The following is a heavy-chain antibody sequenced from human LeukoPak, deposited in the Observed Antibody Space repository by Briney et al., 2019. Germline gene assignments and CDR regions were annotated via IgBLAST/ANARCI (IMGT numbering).Heavy chain of an antibody. J-gene: IGHJ4*02. CDR3: ARAPPTSIVGATDFDY. D-gene: IGHD1-26*01. CDR2: INPNSGGT. V-gene: IGHV1-2*02. CDR1: GYTFTGYY. Sequence: GASVKVSCKASGYTFTGYYMHWVRQAPGQGLEWMGWINPNSGGTNYAQKFQGRVTMTRDTSISTAYMELSRLRSADTAVYYCARAPPTSIVGATDFDYWGQGTLVTVSS.